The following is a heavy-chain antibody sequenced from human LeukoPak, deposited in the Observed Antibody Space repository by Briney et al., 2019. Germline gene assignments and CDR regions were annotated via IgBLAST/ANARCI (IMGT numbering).Heavy chain of an antibody. CDR1: GYSFASYW. CDR3: ARKRGTFDY. CDR2: IYPGDSDT. Sequence: GESPKISCQGSGYSFASYWIGWVRQMPGKGLEWMGIIYPGDSDTTCNPSFQGQVTISADKSISTAYLQWSSLKASDTAMYYCARKRGTFDYWGQGTLVTVSS. J-gene: IGHJ4*02. V-gene: IGHV5-51*01.